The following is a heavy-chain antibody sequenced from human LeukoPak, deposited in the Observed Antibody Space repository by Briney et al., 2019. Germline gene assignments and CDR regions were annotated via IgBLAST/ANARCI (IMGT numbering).Heavy chain of an antibody. D-gene: IGHD2-2*01. CDR2: IIPIFGTA. Sequence: ASAKVSCKASGGTFSSYAISWVRQAPGQGLEWMGGIIPIFGTANYAQKFQGRVTITTDESTSTAYMELSSLRSEDTAVYYCARGVVPAAMYHWFDPWGQGTLVTVSS. CDR1: GGTFSSYA. J-gene: IGHJ5*02. CDR3: ARGVVPAAMYHWFDP. V-gene: IGHV1-69*05.